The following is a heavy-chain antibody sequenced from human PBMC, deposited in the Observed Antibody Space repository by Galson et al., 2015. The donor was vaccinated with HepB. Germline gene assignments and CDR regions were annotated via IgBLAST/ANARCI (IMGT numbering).Heavy chain of an antibody. D-gene: IGHD3-22*01. CDR2: IWYDGSNK. CDR1: GFTFSSYG. Sequence: LRLSCAASGFTFSSYGMHWVRQAPGKGLEWVAVIWYDGSNKYYADSVKGRFTISRDNSKNTLYLQMNSLRTEDTAVYYCAKEWGYSSSYYFDYWGQGTLVTVSS. V-gene: IGHV3-33*06. J-gene: IGHJ4*02. CDR3: AKEWGYSSSYYFDY.